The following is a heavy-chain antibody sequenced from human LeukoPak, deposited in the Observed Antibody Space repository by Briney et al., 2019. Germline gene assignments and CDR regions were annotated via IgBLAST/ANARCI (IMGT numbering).Heavy chain of an antibody. V-gene: IGHV3-13*01. CDR3: ARGGIQVSGIDEFDY. J-gene: IGHJ4*02. Sequence: PGGSLTLSCAASGFTFIDYDMHWVRHVIGKGLEWVSAIGIRGDTHYSGSVKGRFTISRENAESSLYLQMNSLRAEDTAVYYCARGGIQVSGIDEFDYWGQGTLVTVSS. CDR2: IGIRGDT. CDR1: GFTFIDYD. D-gene: IGHD6-19*01.